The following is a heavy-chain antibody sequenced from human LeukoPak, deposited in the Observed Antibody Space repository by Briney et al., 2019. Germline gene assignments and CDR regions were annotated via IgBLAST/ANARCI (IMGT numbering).Heavy chain of an antibody. CDR1: GGTFSSYA. J-gene: IGHJ4*02. Sequence: SVKVSCKASGGTFSSYAISWVRQAPGQGLEWMGGIIPIFGTANYAQKFQGRVTMTTDTSTSTAYMELRSLGSDETAVYYCARVDLLTGYYFFDYWGQGTLVTVSS. V-gene: IGHV1-69*05. D-gene: IGHD3-9*01. CDR2: IIPIFGTA. CDR3: ARVDLLTGYYFFDY.